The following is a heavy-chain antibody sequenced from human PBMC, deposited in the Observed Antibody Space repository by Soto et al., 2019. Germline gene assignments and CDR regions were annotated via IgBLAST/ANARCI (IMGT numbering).Heavy chain of an antibody. CDR1: GGSISSGDYY. V-gene: IGHV4-30-4*01. CDR2: IYYSGST. J-gene: IGHJ3*02. D-gene: IGHD3-22*01. CDR3: ARTTSLYYYDSSPDAFDI. Sequence: SETLSLTCTVSGGSISSGDYYWSWIRQPPGKGLEWIGYIYYSGSTYYNPSLKSRVTISVDTSKNQFSLKLSSVTAADTAVYYCARTTSLYYYDSSPDAFDIWGQGTMVTVSS.